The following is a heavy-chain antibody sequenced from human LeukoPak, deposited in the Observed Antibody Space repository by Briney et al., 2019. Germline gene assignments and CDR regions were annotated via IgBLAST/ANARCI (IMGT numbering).Heavy chain of an antibody. CDR1: GFTFSSYW. D-gene: IGHD6-13*01. CDR3: ARATPLISIAAAGTFDY. V-gene: IGHV3-7*03. J-gene: IGHJ4*02. Sequence: PGGSLRLSCAASGFTFSSYWMSWVRQAPGKGLEWVANIKRDGSEKYYVDSVKGRFTISRDNAKNSLYLQMNSLRAEDTAVYYCARATPLISIAAAGTFDYWGQGTLVTVSS. CDR2: IKRDGSEK.